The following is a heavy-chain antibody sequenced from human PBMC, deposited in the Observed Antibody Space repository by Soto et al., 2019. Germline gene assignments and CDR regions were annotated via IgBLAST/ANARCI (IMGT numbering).Heavy chain of an antibody. CDR1: GFTFSTYG. D-gene: IGHD6-13*01. V-gene: IGHV3-33*01. Sequence: QVLLVESGGGVVKPGRSLRLSCTTSGFTFSTYGMHWVRQAPGKGLEWVAVIWYDGSEKFYADSVKGRFTISRDNSRNTLFLEMNSLRAEDTAVYYCATGRPAAGMRPFDYWGQGSLVTVSS. J-gene: IGHJ4*02. CDR3: ATGRPAAGMRPFDY. CDR2: IWYDGSEK.